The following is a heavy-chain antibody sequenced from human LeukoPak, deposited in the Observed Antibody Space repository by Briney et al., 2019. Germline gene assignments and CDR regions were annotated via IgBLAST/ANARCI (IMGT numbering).Heavy chain of an antibody. Sequence: ASVKVSCKASGYTFNDYYIQWVQQAPGQGLECLGWIKANSGGTKYAQNFQGRVTMTRDTSISTAYMELNRLTSDDTAVYYCARDPDTPIPIDYWGQGTLVTVSS. CDR1: GYTFNDYY. CDR3: ARDPDTPIPIDY. CDR2: IKANSGGT. V-gene: IGHV1-2*02. D-gene: IGHD5-18*01. J-gene: IGHJ4*02.